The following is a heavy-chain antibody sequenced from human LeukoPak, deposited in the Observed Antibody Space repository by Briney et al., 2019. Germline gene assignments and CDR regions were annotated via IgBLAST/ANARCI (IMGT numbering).Heavy chain of an antibody. CDR1: GYTFTSYY. Sequence: GASVKVSCKASGYTFTSYYMHWVRQAPGQGLEWMGIINPSGGSTSYAQKFQGRVTMTRDTSISTAYMELSRLRSDDTAVYYCARDNPLPGWGYSGYDYANWFDPWGQGTLVTVSS. D-gene: IGHD5-12*01. CDR2: INPSGGST. CDR3: ARDNPLPGWGYSGYDYANWFDP. J-gene: IGHJ5*02. V-gene: IGHV1-46*01.